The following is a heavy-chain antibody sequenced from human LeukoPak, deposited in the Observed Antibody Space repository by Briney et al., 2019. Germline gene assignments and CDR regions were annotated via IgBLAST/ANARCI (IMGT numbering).Heavy chain of an antibody. J-gene: IGHJ6*03. CDR1: GFTLSSYV. D-gene: IGHD3-10*01. V-gene: IGHV3-30*04. CDR3: AKLWDYYGSGSYPWSYYYYYMDV. Sequence: GRSLRLSCAASGFTLSSYVMHWVRQAPGKGLEWVAVISYDGSNKYYADSVKGRFTISRDNSKNTLYLQMNSLRAEDTAVYYCAKLWDYYGSGSYPWSYYYYYMDVWGKGTTVTISS. CDR2: ISYDGSNK.